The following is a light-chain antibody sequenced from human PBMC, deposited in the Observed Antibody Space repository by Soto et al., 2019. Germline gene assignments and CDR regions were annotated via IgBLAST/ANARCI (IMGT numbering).Light chain of an antibody. CDR1: QSLLNSNGYNY. Sequence: DLVMTQSPLSLPVTAGEPASISCRSSQSLLNSNGYNYLDWYLQKPGQSPQLLIYLGSTRASGVPDRFSGSGSGTDFTLTISRVEAEDVGFYYCMQALQAPLTFGQGTRVEIK. J-gene: IGKJ1*01. V-gene: IGKV2-28*01. CDR3: MQALQAPLT. CDR2: LGS.